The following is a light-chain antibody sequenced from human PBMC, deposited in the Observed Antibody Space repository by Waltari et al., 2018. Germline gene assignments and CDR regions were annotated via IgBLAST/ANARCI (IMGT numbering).Light chain of an antibody. CDR1: QSVSRY. V-gene: IGKV3-20*01. CDR2: GAS. J-gene: IGKJ1*01. CDR3: QKYVSLPAT. Sequence: EIVLTQSPGTLSLSPGERATLSCRASQSVSRYLAWYQQKPGQAPRLLIYGASTRATGIPDRFSGSGSGTDFSPTISRLEPEDFAVYYCQKYVSLPATFGQGTKVEIK.